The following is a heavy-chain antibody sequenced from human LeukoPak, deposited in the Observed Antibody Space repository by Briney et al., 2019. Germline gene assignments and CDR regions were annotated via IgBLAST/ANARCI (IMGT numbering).Heavy chain of an antibody. CDR3: AKGIVVAPDVTPFDY. CDR1: GFTFSSYS. D-gene: IGHD2-2*01. J-gene: IGHJ4*02. Sequence: GGSLRLSCAASGFTFSSYSMNWVRQAPGKGLEWVSSITRSNYIYYADSVKGRFTISRDNAKNSLYLQMNSLRAEDTAVYYCAKGIVVAPDVTPFDYWGQGTLVTVSS. CDR2: ITRSNYI. V-gene: IGHV3-21*04.